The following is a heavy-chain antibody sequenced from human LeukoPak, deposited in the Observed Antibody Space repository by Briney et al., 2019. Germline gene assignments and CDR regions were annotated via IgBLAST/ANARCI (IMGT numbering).Heavy chain of an antibody. V-gene: IGHV1-8*01. CDR2: MNPNSGNT. CDR3: AKRYSYGYYSLEYYGMDA. D-gene: IGHD5-18*01. Sequence: GASVKVSCKASGYTFTSYDIDWVRQAIGEGLEWMGWMNPNSGNTGYAQKFQGRVTMTRNTSISTAYMELSSLRSEDTAVYYCAKRYSYGYYSLEYYGMDAWGQGTTVTVSS. CDR1: GYTFTSYD. J-gene: IGHJ6*02.